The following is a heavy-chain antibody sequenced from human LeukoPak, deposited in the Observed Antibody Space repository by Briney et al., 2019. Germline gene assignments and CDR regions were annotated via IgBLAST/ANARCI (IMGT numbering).Heavy chain of an antibody. CDR1: GYTFTSYV. CDR2: INAGNGNT. V-gene: IGHV1-3*03. J-gene: IGHJ6*03. D-gene: IGHD3-9*01. Sequence: GASVKVSCKVSGYTFTSYVMHWVRQAPGQRLEWMGWINAGNGNTKYSQEFQGRVTITRDTSASTAYMELSSLRSEDMAAYYCARAGYDILTGPYREGYYYYYYMDVWGKGTTVTISS. CDR3: ARAGYDILTGPYREGYYYYYYMDV.